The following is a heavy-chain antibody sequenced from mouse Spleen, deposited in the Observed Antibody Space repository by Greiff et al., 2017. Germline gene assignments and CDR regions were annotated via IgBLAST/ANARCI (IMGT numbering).Heavy chain of an antibody. J-gene: IGHJ1*01. CDR1: GYSITSGYY. V-gene: IGHV3-6*01. CDR3: ARDLDYGSSLYWYFDV. CDR2: ISYDGSN. D-gene: IGHD1-1*01. Sequence: EVKLMESGPGLVKPSQSLSLTCSVTGYSITSGYYWNWIRQFPGNKLEWMGYISYDGSNNYNPSLKNRISITRDTSKNQFFLKLNSVTTEDTATYYCARDLDYGSSLYWYFDVWGAGTTVTVSS.